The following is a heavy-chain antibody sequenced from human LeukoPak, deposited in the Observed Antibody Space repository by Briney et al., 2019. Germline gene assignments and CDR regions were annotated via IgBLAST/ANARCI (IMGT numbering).Heavy chain of an antibody. Sequence: GGSLRLSCAASGFRFSDYSMNWVRQAPGKGLEWVSYISSSSSSIYYADSVKGRFTISRDNAKNSLYLQMNSLRAEDTAVYYCARAIRFYYYYMDVWGKGTTVTVSS. J-gene: IGHJ6*03. D-gene: IGHD3-16*01. CDR2: ISSSSSSI. CDR1: GFRFSDYS. CDR3: ARAIRFYYYYMDV. V-gene: IGHV3-48*04.